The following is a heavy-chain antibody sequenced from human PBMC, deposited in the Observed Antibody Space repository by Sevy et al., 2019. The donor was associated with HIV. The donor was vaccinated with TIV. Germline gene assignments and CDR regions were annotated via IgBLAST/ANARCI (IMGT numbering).Heavy chain of an antibody. Sequence: ASVKVSCKASGYTFTSYGISWVRQAPGQGLEWMGWISAYNGNTNYAQKLQGRVTMTTDTSTGTAYMELRSLRSDDTAVYYCARSTYDFWSGSYFDYWGQGTLVTVSS. V-gene: IGHV1-18*01. CDR1: GYTFTSYG. J-gene: IGHJ4*02. CDR2: ISAYNGNT. D-gene: IGHD3-3*01. CDR3: ARSTYDFWSGSYFDY.